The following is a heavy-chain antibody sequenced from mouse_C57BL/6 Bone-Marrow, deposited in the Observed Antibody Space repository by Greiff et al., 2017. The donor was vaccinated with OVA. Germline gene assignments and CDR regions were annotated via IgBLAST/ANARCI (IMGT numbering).Heavy chain of an antibody. CDR3: ARPHYGSSCWFAY. J-gene: IGHJ3*01. V-gene: IGHV1-81*01. CDR1: GYTFTSYG. D-gene: IGHD1-1*01. Sequence: QVQLKESGAELARPGASVKLSCKASGYTFTSYGISWVKQRTGQGLEWIGEIYPRSGNTYYTEKFKGKATLTADKSSSTAYMELRSLTSEDSAVDFCARPHYGSSCWFAYWGQGTLVTVSA. CDR2: IYPRSGNT.